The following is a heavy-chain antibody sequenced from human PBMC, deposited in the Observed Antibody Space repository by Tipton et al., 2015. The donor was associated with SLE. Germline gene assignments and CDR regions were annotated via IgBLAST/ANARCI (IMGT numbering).Heavy chain of an antibody. CDR3: ATSTYYDSSTGYHDAPDV. CDR2: IYYSGNT. D-gene: IGHD3-9*01. Sequence: TLSLTCTVSGGSISRSGYYWAWIRQPPGKGLEWIGTIYYSGNTYYNPSLKSRVTISVDTSKNQFSLKLTSVTATDTAVYFCATSTYYDSSTGYHDAPDVWGQGTMVTVSS. V-gene: IGHV4-39*01. J-gene: IGHJ3*01. CDR1: GGSISRSGYY.